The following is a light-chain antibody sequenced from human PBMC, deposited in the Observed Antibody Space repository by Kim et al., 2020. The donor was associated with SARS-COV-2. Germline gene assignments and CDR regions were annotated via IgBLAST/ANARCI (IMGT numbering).Light chain of an antibody. Sequence: SSELTQDPAVSVALGQTVRITCRGDSLRSYYATWYQQKPGQAPVLVIYGKNNRPSGIPDRFSGSSSGNTGSLTITGAQAEDEADYYCNSRDSSDTHVVFGGGTQLTVL. V-gene: IGLV3-19*01. CDR1: SLRSYY. CDR3: NSRDSSDTHVV. CDR2: GKN. J-gene: IGLJ2*01.